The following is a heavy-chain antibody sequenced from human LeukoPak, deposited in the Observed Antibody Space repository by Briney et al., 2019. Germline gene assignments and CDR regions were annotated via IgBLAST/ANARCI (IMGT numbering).Heavy chain of an antibody. V-gene: IGHV1-18*04. CDR3: ATYSSGWYYYYYYMDV. CDR1: GYSFTGYY. Sequence: ASVRVSCKAFGYSFTGYYMHWVRQAPGQGPEWMGWISPNNGGTNYAQKLQGRVTMTTDTSTSTAYMELRSLRSDDTAVYYCATYSSGWYYYYYYMDVWGKGTTVTVSS. J-gene: IGHJ6*03. D-gene: IGHD6-19*01. CDR2: ISPNNGGT.